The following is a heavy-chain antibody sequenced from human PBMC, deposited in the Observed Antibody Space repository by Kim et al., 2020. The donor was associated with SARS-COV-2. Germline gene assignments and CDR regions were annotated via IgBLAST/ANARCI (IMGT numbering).Heavy chain of an antibody. V-gene: IGHV3-30-3*01. CDR2: ISYDGSNK. J-gene: IGHJ4*02. Sequence: GGSLRLSCAASGFTFSSYAMYWVRQAPGKGLEWVAVISYDGSNKYYADSVKGRFTISRDNSKNTLYLQMNGLRVEDTAVYYCARGGVPVAVVYWGRGTLVSVSS. CDR1: GFTFSSYA. CDR3: ARGGVPVAVVY. D-gene: IGHD6-19*01.